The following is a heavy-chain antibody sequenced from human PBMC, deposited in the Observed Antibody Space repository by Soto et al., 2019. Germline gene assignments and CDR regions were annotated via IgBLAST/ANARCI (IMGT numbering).Heavy chain of an antibody. V-gene: IGHV2-5*02. CDR3: ALLLGGDGDKPFFDY. CDR1: GFSLSTSGVG. Sequence: QITLKESGPTLVKPTQTLTLTCTFSGFSLSTSGVGVGWIRQPPGKALEWLALIYWDDDKRYSPSLKSRLTITKDPSKNQVVLTMTNMDPVDTAPYYCALLLGGDGDKPFFDYWGQGTLVTVSS. D-gene: IGHD3-16*01. CDR2: IYWDDDK. J-gene: IGHJ4*02.